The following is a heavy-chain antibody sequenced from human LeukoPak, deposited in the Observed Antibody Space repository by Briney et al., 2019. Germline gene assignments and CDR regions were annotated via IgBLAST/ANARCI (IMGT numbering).Heavy chain of an antibody. D-gene: IGHD5-24*01. J-gene: IGHJ4*02. Sequence: GGSLRLSCAASGFIFSTYSMDWVRQAPGKGLEWVSSITDGGSYIYYADSVKGRFTISRDNPKNSLYLQMNSLRAEDTAVYYCAKEYNGDNGVFDYWGQGTLVTVSS. V-gene: IGHV3-21*01. CDR2: ITDGGSYI. CDR3: AKEYNGDNGVFDY. CDR1: GFIFSTYS.